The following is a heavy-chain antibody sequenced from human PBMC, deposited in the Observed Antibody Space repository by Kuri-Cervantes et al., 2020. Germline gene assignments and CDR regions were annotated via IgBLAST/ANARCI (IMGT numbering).Heavy chain of an antibody. CDR1: GDSTSSYQ. D-gene: IGHD1-26*01. V-gene: IGHV4-4*07. J-gene: IGHJ4*02. Sequence: GSLRLSCTVSGDSTSSYQWSWIRQPAGKGLEWIGRIYTSGSTNYNPSLKSRVTMSVDTSKNQFSLKLSSVTAADTAVYYCASDSGSYYQFYFDYWGQGTLVTVSS. CDR2: IYTSGST. CDR3: ASDSGSYYQFYFDY.